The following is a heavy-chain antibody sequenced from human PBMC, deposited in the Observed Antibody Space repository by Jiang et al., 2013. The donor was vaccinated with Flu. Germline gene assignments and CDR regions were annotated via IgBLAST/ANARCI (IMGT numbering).Heavy chain of an antibody. D-gene: IGHD5-18*01. Sequence: SGAEVKKPGASVKVSCKASGYTFTSYYMHWVRQAPGQGLEWMGIINPSGGSTSYAQKFQGRVTMTRDTSTSTVYMELSSLRSEDTAVYYCAKGPTAMSIYYYYGMDVWGKGTTVTVSS. J-gene: IGHJ6*04. V-gene: IGHV1-46*01. CDR2: INPSGGST. CDR3: AKGPTAMSIYYYYGMDV. CDR1: GYTFTSYY.